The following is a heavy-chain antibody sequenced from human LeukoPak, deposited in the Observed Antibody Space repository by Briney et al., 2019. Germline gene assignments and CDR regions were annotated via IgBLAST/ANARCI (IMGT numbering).Heavy chain of an antibody. CDR2: ISRNLRPI. D-gene: IGHD1-7*01. Sequence: PGGSLRLSCAASGLTFGSYSMNWVRQAPGKGLEWISYISRNLRPIYYADSVKGRFTISRDNAKNSLYLQMNSLRAEDTAMYYRATGELGGDYWGQGTLVTVSS. V-gene: IGHV3-48*01. CDR1: GLTFGSYS. CDR3: ATGELGGDY. J-gene: IGHJ4*02.